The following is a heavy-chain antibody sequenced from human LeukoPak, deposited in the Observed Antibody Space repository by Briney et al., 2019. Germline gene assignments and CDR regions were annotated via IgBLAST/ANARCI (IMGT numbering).Heavy chain of an antibody. J-gene: IGHJ4*02. CDR1: GYSFTSYY. CDR3: ARDTALDY. CDR2: INPSIGST. Sequence: ASVKVSCKASGYSFTSYYLHWVRQAPGQGLEWMGIINPSIGSTNYAQKFQGRVTMTWDTSTSTVYMELSSLRSEDTAVYYCARDTALDYWGQGTLVTVSS. V-gene: IGHV1-46*01. D-gene: IGHD5-18*01.